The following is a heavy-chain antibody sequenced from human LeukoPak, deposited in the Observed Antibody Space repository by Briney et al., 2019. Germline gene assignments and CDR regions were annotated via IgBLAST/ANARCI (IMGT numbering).Heavy chain of an antibody. D-gene: IGHD6-19*01. CDR3: ARGGYSSGWWDY. J-gene: IGHJ4*02. Sequence: SETLSLTCTVSGGSISSYYWSWIRRPAGKGLEWIGRIYTSGSTNYNPSLKSRVTMSVDTSKHQFSLKLGSVTAADTAVYYCARGGYSSGWWDYWGQGTLVTVSS. CDR1: GGSISSYY. CDR2: IYTSGST. V-gene: IGHV4-4*07.